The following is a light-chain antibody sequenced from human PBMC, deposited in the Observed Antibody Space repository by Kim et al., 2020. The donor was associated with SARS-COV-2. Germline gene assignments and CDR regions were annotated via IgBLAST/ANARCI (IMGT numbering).Light chain of an antibody. Sequence: AYVGDRVPITCRARQRIRTSLAGHQQKPGKAPQVLLYKASAVENGVPSRFSGSGSGTEFTLTISILQPDDFATYYCQHYINYPWTFGQGTKVDIK. CDR1: QRIRTS. CDR3: QHYINYPWT. J-gene: IGKJ1*01. V-gene: IGKV1-5*03. CDR2: KAS.